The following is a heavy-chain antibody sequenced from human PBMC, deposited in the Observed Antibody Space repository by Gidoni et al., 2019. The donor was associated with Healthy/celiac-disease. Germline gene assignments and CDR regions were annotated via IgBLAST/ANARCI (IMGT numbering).Heavy chain of an antibody. CDR1: GFTFSSYA. Sequence: EVQLVESGGGLVQPGGSLAPSGAASGFTFSSYAMHWVRQAPGKGLEYVSAISSNGGSTYYANSVKGRFTISRDNSKNTLYLQMGSLRAEDMAVYYCASSSGWYRYWGQGTLVTVSS. V-gene: IGHV3-64*01. D-gene: IGHD6-19*01. CDR3: ASSSGWYRY. CDR2: ISSNGGST. J-gene: IGHJ4*02.